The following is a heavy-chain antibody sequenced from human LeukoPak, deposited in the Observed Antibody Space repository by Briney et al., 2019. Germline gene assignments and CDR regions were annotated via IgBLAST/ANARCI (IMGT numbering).Heavy chain of an antibody. CDR1: GFTFDDYA. V-gene: IGHV3-43*02. CDR3: AKDKDILRYFDWLHAFDI. D-gene: IGHD3-9*01. J-gene: IGHJ3*02. CDR2: ISGDAGST. Sequence: GGSLRLSCAASGFTFDDYAMHWVRQAPGKGLEWVSLISGDAGSTYYADSVKGRFTISRDNSKNSLYLQMNSLRTEDTALYYCAKDKDILRYFDWLHAFDIWGQGTMVTVSS.